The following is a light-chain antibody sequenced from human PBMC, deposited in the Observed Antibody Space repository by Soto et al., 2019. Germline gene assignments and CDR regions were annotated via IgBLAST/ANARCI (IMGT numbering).Light chain of an antibody. Sequence: QAVVTQPPSVSGAPGQRVTISCTGSSSNIGAGYDVHWYQQLPGTAPKLLIYGNSNRPSGVPDRFSGSKSGTSASLAITGLQAEDEADYYCQSYDSSLGGRVFGGGTKVTVL. J-gene: IGLJ3*02. CDR2: GNS. CDR1: SSNIGAGYD. V-gene: IGLV1-40*01. CDR3: QSYDSSLGGRV.